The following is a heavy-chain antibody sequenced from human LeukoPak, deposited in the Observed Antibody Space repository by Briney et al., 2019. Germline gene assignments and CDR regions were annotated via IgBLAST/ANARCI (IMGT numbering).Heavy chain of an antibody. V-gene: IGHV1-8*02. CDR3: ARLGWLQLSAFDI. D-gene: IGHD5-24*01. J-gene: IGHJ3*02. CDR1: GYTFTSYG. Sequence: GSVKVSCKASGYTFTSYGISWVRQAPGQGLEWMGWMNPNSGNTGYAQKFQGRVTMTRNTSISTAYMEPSSLRSEDTAVYYCARLGWLQLSAFDIWGQGTMVTVSS. CDR2: MNPNSGNT.